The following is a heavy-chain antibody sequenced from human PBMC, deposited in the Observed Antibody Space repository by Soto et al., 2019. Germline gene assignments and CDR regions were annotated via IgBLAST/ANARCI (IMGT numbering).Heavy chain of an antibody. CDR3: ARRSELLDGYDY. Sequence: PSETLSLTCTVSGGSISSGGYYWSWIRQHPGKGLEWIGYIYYSGSTYYNPSLKSRVTISVDTSKNQFSLKLSSVTAADTAVYYCARRSELLDGYDYWGQGTLVTVSS. D-gene: IGHD2-15*01. V-gene: IGHV4-31*03. CDR1: GGSISSGGYY. CDR2: IYYSGST. J-gene: IGHJ4*02.